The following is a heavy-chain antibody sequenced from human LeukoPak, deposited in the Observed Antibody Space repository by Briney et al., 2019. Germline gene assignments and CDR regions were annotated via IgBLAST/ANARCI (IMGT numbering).Heavy chain of an antibody. CDR2: IYYSGST. J-gene: IGHJ5*02. CDR3: ARETTLPLNWFDP. V-gene: IGHV4-30-4*08. CDR1: GGSISSGDHY. Sequence: PSETLSLTCTVSGGSISSGDHYWGWIRQPPGKGLEWIGYIYYSGSTYYNPSLKSRITISIDTSKNQFSLKMTSVTAADTAVYYCARETTLPLNWFDPWGQGTLVTVSS. D-gene: IGHD1-7*01.